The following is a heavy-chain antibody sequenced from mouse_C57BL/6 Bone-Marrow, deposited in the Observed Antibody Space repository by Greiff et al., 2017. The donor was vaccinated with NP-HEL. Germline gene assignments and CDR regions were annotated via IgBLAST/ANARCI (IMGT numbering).Heavy chain of an antibody. J-gene: IGHJ4*01. Sequence: DVMLVESGGGLVQPGGSLKLSCAASGFTFSDYYMYWVRQTPEKRLEWVAYISNGGGSTYYPDTVKGRFTISKDKAKNTLYLQMSRLKSEDTAMYYCARQGLRPHYYAMDYWGQGTSVTVSS. CDR2: ISNGGGST. V-gene: IGHV5-12*01. CDR3: ARQGLRPHYYAMDY. D-gene: IGHD2-4*01. CDR1: GFTFSDYY.